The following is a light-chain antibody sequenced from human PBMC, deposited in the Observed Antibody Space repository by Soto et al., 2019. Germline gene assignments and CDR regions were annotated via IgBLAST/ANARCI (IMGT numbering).Light chain of an antibody. CDR1: PTNIGSTT. CDR2: SNN. V-gene: IGLV1-44*01. J-gene: IGLJ1*01. Sequence: LAQTPPGYGSAGQRVTLSISGSPTNIGSTTVNWYQQLPGAAPKLLIYSNNQRPSGVPDRFSGSKSDTSASLAISGLQSEDEADYYCAAWDDSLNGYVFGSGTKV. CDR3: AAWDDSLNGYV.